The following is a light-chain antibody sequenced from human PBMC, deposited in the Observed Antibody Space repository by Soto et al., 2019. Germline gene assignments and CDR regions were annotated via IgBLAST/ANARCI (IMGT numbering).Light chain of an antibody. J-gene: IGKJ3*01. CDR1: QSVLYSSNNKNY. CDR3: QQYYSTLLT. CDR2: WAS. Sequence: DIVMTQSPDSLAVSLGERATINCKSSQSVLYSSNNKNYLAWYQQKPGQPPKLLIYWASTRESGVPDRFSGSGSGTDFTLTISSLQAEYVAVYYCQQYYSTLLTFGPGTKVDIK. V-gene: IGKV4-1*01.